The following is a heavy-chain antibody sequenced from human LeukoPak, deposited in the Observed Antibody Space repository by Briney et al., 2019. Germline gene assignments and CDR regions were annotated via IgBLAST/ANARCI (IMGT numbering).Heavy chain of an antibody. CDR1: EYTFTSYY. D-gene: IGHD6-19*01. J-gene: IGHJ4*02. Sequence: ASVKVSCKASEYTFTSYYIHWVRQAPGQGLEWMGWISAYNGNTNYAQKLQGRVTMTTDTSTSTAYMELRSLRSDDTAVYYCARQRGSVVAVVGKDYFDYWGQGTLVTVSS. CDR3: ARQRGSVVAVVGKDYFDY. V-gene: IGHV1-18*04. CDR2: ISAYNGNT.